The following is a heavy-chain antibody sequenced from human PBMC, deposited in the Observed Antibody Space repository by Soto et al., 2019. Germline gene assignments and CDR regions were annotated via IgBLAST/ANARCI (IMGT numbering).Heavy chain of an antibody. CDR1: DHTFTYYG. Sequence: QVQLLQSGGEVKKPGASVQVSCNSSDHTFTYYGINWVRRAPGQGLEWMGWISGYNGNTKYAQKFQDRVTMSADTSTRTAYMEMRSLPSAATAVYFCAATGGHDFGLDGWGQGTTVTVSS. CDR2: ISGYNGNT. CDR3: AATGGHDFGLDG. D-gene: IGHD1-1*01. V-gene: IGHV1-18*01. J-gene: IGHJ6*02.